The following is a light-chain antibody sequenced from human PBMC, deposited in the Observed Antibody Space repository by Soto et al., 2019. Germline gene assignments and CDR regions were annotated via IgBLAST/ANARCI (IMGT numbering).Light chain of an antibody. CDR1: SSNIGNNA. J-gene: IGLJ1*01. CDR2: YDD. Sequence: QSVLTQPPSVSEAPRQRVTISCSGSSSNIGNNAVNWYQQLPGKPPKLLIYYDDLLPSGVSDRFSGSKSGTSASLAISGLQSEDEADYYCAAWDDSLYGYVFGPGNKVTVL. CDR3: AAWDDSLYGYV. V-gene: IGLV1-36*01.